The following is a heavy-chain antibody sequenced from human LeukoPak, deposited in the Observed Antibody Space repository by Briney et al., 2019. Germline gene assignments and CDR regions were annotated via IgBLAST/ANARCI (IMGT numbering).Heavy chain of an antibody. CDR3: ARVGSDILTGYGAFDI. D-gene: IGHD3-9*01. V-gene: IGHV4-31*03. J-gene: IGHJ3*02. Sequence: SETLSLTCTVSGGSISSGGYYWSWIRQHPGKGLEWIGYIYYSGSTYYNPSLKSRVTISVDTSKNQLSLKLSSVTAADTAVYYCARVGSDILTGYGAFDIWGQGTMVTVSS. CDR2: IYYSGST. CDR1: GGSISSGGYY.